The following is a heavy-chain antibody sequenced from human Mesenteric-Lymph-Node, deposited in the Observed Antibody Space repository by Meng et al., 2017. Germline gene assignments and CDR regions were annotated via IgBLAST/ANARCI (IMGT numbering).Heavy chain of an antibody. Sequence: SETLSLTCTVSGGSTTSSVYYWGWIRQPPGKGLEWIGNIYYSGSTYYNPSLKSRVTISVDTSKNQFSLKLSSVTAADTAVYYCARGRRIAVAWGQGTLVTVSS. D-gene: IGHD6-19*01. CDR3: ARGRRIAVA. J-gene: IGHJ4*02. CDR2: IYYSGST. CDR1: GGSTTSSVYY. V-gene: IGHV4-39*07.